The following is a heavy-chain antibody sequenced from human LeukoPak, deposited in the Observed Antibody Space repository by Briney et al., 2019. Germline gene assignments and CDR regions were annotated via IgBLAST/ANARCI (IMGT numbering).Heavy chain of an antibody. CDR1: GGTSSSYA. J-gene: IGHJ6*03. CDR2: IIPIFGTA. D-gene: IGHD3-9*01. CDR3: ASQLRYFGWLTRPPWDYYYMDV. Sequence: SVKVSCKASGGTSSSYAISWVRQAPGQGLEWMGGIIPIFGTANYAQKFQGRVTITADESTSTAYMELSSLRSEDTAVYYCASQLRYFGWLTRPPWDYYYMDVWGKGTTVTVSS. V-gene: IGHV1-69*13.